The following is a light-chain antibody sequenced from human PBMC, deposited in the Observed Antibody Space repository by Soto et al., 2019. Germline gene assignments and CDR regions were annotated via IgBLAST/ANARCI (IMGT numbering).Light chain of an antibody. CDR2: DAS. CDR3: QQYNSYSLT. V-gene: IGKV1-5*01. CDR1: QSISSW. J-gene: IGKJ4*01. Sequence: DIQMTQSPSTLSASVGDRVTITCRASQSISSWLAWYQQKPGKAPKLLIYDASSLESGVPSRFSGSGSGTEFSLTISSLQPDDFATYYCQQYNSYSLTFGGGTKVEIK.